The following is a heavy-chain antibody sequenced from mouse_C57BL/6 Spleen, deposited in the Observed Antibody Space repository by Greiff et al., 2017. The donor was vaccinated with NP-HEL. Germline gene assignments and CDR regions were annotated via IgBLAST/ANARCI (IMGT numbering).Heavy chain of an antibody. D-gene: IGHD2-5*01. V-gene: IGHV5-4*01. Sequence: EVKLVESGGGLVKPGGSLKLSCAASGFTFSSYAMSWVRQTPEKRLEWVATISDGGSYTYYPDNVKGRFTISRDNAKNNLYLQMSHLKSEDTAMYYCARERPLYYSNYKGYAMDYWGQGTSVTVSS. J-gene: IGHJ4*01. CDR1: GFTFSSYA. CDR2: ISDGGSYT. CDR3: ARERPLYYSNYKGYAMDY.